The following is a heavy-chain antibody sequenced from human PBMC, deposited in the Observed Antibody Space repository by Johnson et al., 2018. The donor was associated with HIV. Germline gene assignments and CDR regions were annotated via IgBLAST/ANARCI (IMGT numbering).Heavy chain of an antibody. CDR2: IYSDGRT. Sequence: EVQLVESGGGVVRPGGSLRLSCAASGFTFDDYGMSWVRQAPGKGLEWVSVIYSDGRTYYADTVRGRFSISRDNSKNMVHLQVSRLRVEDTAVYYCARVSTATTIALRPYAFYIWGQGTMVIVSS. J-gene: IGHJ3*02. V-gene: IGHV3-66*01. CDR3: ARVSTATTIALRPYAFYI. CDR1: GFTFDDYG. D-gene: IGHD5-12*01.